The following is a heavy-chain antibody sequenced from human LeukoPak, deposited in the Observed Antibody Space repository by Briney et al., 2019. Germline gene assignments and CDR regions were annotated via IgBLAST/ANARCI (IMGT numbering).Heavy chain of an antibody. CDR2: INHSGST. V-gene: IGHV4-34*01. CDR3: ARGLLNCSGGSCYPNWFDP. CDR1: GGSFSGYY. J-gene: IGHJ5*02. Sequence: SETLSLTCAVYGGSFSGYYWSWIRQPPGKGLEWIGEINHSGSTNYNPSLKSRVIISVDTSKNQFSLKLSSVTAADTAVYYCARGLLNCSGGSCYPNWFDPWGQGTLVTVSS. D-gene: IGHD2-15*01.